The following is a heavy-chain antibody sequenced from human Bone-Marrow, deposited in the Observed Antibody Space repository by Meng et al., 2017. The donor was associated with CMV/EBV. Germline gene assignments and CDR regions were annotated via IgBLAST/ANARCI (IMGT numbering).Heavy chain of an antibody. J-gene: IGHJ2*01. CDR2: ISAYNGNT. CDR1: CDTFTSCG. D-gene: IGHD4-17*01. Sequence: QVQLVQSGAGVKRPGASVKVSCKASCDTFTSCGSSWVRQAPGQGLEWMGWISAYNGNTNYAQKLQGRVTMTTDTSTSTAYMELRSLRSDDTAVYYCARDPPLLEYGPPFDLWGRGTLVTVSS. V-gene: IGHV1-18*01. CDR3: ARDPPLLEYGPPFDL.